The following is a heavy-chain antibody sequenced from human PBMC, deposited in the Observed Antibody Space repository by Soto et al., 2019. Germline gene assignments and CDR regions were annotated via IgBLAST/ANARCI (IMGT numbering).Heavy chain of an antibody. CDR2: IYYSGST. CDR1: GGSISSSVYN. J-gene: IGHJ4*02. V-gene: IGHV4-31*03. Sequence: QVQLQESGPGLVKPSQTLSLTCTVSGGSISSSVYNWSWIRQHPVKVLEWIGYIYYSGSTYYNPSLKSRVTISVDTSQNQFSLKLSSVTAADTSVYFCARYGSGSYYPTTFDYWGQGTLVTVSS. CDR3: ARYGSGSYYPTTFDY. D-gene: IGHD3-10*01.